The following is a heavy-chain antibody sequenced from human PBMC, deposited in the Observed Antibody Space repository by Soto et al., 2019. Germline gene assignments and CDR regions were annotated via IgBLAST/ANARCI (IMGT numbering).Heavy chain of an antibody. J-gene: IGHJ6*02. CDR1: GFTFTTCW. D-gene: IGHD6-13*01. Sequence: LRLSCEASGFTFTTCWMTWVRQAPGKGLEWVANINKDGSEKFYVDSVKGRFTISRDNAKNTLYLQMNSLRAEDTAVYYCAKGAPGFGYYYGMDVWGQGTTVTVSS. CDR3: AKGAPGFGYYYGMDV. CDR2: INKDGSEK. V-gene: IGHV3-7*01.